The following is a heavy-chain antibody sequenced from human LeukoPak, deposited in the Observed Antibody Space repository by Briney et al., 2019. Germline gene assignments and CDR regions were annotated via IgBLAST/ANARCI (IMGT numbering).Heavy chain of an antibody. V-gene: IGHV5-51*01. CDR2: IYPGDSDT. CDR1: GYSFSSHW. D-gene: IGHD5-18*01. CDR3: ARQRERGYSYVD. Sequence: GESLKISCNGSGYSFSSHWIAWVRQMPGKGLEWMGMIYPGDSDTRYSPSFRGQVTISGDKSISTAYLQWSSLKASDTAMYYCARQRERGYSYVDWGQGTLVTVSS. J-gene: IGHJ4*02.